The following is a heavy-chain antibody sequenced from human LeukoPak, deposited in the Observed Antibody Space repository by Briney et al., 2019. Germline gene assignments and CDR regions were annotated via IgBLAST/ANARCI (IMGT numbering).Heavy chain of an antibody. CDR2: IYYSGST. CDR3: ARLRGGSYSGAWFDP. CDR1: GGSVSSGSYY. Sequence: SETLSLTCTVSGGSVSSGSYYWSWIRQPPGKGLKWIGYIYYSGSTNYNPSLKSRVTISVDTSKNQFSLKLSSVTAADTAVYYCARLRGGSYSGAWFDPWGQGTLVTVSS. D-gene: IGHD1-26*01. V-gene: IGHV4-61*01. J-gene: IGHJ5*02.